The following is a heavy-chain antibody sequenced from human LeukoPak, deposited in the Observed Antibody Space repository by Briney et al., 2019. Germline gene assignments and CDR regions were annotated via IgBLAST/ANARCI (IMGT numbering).Heavy chain of an antibody. Sequence: GGSLRLSCAASGFSFSAYWMTWVRQAPGTGLEWVANINPAGSETYYVDPVKGRFSISRDNAKNLVNLQMNSLRAEDTAVYHCARFGYVAAVDVWGQGTPVTVSS. CDR1: GFSFSAYW. CDR3: ARFGYVAAVDV. V-gene: IGHV3-7*01. J-gene: IGHJ4*02. D-gene: IGHD2-15*01. CDR2: INPAGSET.